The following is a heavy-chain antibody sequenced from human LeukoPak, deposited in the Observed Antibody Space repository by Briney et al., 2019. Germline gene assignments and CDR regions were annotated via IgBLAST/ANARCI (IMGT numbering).Heavy chain of an antibody. CDR2: IKQDGSEK. D-gene: IGHD2-2*01. CDR3: ARGARSVVPAASFDY. Sequence: GGSLRLSCAASGFTFSSYWMSWVRQAAGKGLEWVANIKQDGSEKYYVDSVKGRFTISRDNAKNSLYLQMNSLRAEDTAVYYCARGARSVVPAASFDYRGQETLVTVSS. J-gene: IGHJ4*02. CDR1: GFTFSSYW. V-gene: IGHV3-7*01.